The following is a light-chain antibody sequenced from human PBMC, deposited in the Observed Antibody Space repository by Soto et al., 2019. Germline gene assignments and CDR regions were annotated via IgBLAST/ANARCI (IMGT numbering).Light chain of an antibody. Sequence: QSALTQPRSVPGSPGQSVTISCTGTSSDVGVYNYVSWYQQYPGKAPKIMIYDVSKRPSGVPDRFSGSKSDNTASLTISGLQAEDEADYYCCSYAGSYNFVFGSVTKVTV. CDR2: DVS. CDR3: CSYAGSYNFV. J-gene: IGLJ1*01. V-gene: IGLV2-11*01. CDR1: SSDVGVYNY.